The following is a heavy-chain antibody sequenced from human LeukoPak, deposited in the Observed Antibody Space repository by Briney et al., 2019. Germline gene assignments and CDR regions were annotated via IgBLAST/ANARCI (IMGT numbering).Heavy chain of an antibody. Sequence: PGGSLRLSCAASGFTFSSHAMSWVRQAPGKGLEWVSVISGSGRSAYYADSLKGRFTISRDNSKDTLYLQMNSLRAEDTAIYYCAKYGDDWYYFDHWGQGTLVTVSS. CDR1: GFTFSSHA. CDR3: AKYGDDWYYFDH. V-gene: IGHV3-23*01. D-gene: IGHD3-9*01. CDR2: ISGSGRSA. J-gene: IGHJ4*02.